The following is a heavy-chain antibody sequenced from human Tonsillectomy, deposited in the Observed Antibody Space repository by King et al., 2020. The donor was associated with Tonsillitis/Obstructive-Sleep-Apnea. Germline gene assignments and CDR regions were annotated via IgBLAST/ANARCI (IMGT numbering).Heavy chain of an antibody. V-gene: IGHV3-33*01. D-gene: IGHD1-1*01. CDR3: ARDDDRIPSFSDY. J-gene: IGHJ4*02. CDR1: GFTFSSYG. Sequence: VQLVESGGGVVQPGRSLRLSCAASGFTFSSYGMHWVRQALGKGLEGVAVIWYDGSNKYYADSVKGRFTISRDNSKNTLYLQMNSLRAEDTAVYYCARDDDRIPSFSDYWGQGTLFTVSS. CDR2: IWYDGSNK.